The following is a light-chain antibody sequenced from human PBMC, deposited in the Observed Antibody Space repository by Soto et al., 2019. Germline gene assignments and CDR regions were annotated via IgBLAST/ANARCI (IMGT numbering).Light chain of an antibody. CDR1: SSNIGAGYD. CDR3: QSYDSSLSGWV. V-gene: IGLV1-40*01. CDR2: GNN. J-gene: IGLJ3*02. Sequence: QSALTQPPSVSGAPGQRVTISCSGSSSNIGAGYDVHWYQQLPGTAPKLLLYGNNNRPSGVPDRFSGSKSGTSASLAITGLQAEDEADYYCQSYDSSLSGWVFGGGTKLTVL.